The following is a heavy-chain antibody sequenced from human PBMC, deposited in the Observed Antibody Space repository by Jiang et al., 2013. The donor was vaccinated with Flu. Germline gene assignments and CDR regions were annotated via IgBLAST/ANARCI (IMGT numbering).Heavy chain of an antibody. D-gene: IGHD3-22*01. J-gene: IGHJ3*02. Sequence: SGAEVKKPGSSVKVSCKASGGTFSSYAISWVRQAPGQGLEWMGGIIPIFGTANYAQKFQGRVTITADESTSTAYMELSSLRSEDTAVYYCARTGAPYYYDSSGYNAFDIWGQGTMVTVSS. CDR1: GGTFSSYA. CDR3: ARTGAPYYYDSSGYNAFDI. CDR2: IIPIFGTA. V-gene: IGHV1-69*01.